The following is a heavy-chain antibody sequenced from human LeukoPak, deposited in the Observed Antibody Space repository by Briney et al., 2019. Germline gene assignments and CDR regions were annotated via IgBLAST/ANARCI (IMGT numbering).Heavy chain of an antibody. CDR3: GRVIAGAIDY. V-gene: IGHV3-7*01. Sequence: PRGSLRLSCAASGFTFSGHSMTWVRQAPGKGLEWVANINLDGSERFYVDFVKGRFTISRDNADNSMYLQMNSLRAEDTAVYYCGRVIAGAIDYWGHGTLVTVSS. J-gene: IGHJ4*01. CDR1: GFTFSGHS. D-gene: IGHD6-13*01. CDR2: INLDGSER.